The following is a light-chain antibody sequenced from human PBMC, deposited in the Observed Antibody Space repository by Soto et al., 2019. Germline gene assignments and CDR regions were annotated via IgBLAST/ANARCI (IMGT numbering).Light chain of an antibody. J-gene: IGKJ2*01. CDR3: QHRSNWPYP. Sequence: EIVLTQSPATLSLSPGERATLSCRASQSVSSYLGWYQQKPSQAPRLLIYDASSRATGIPARFSGSGSGTDFTLTISSLEPEDFAVYYCQHRSNWPYPFGQGTKLDIK. CDR1: QSVSSY. CDR2: DAS. V-gene: IGKV3-11*01.